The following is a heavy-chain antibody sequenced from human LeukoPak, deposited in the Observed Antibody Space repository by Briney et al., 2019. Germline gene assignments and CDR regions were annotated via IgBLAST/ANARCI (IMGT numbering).Heavy chain of an antibody. CDR1: GGSISSSSYY. Sequence: SETLSLTCTVSGGSISSSSYYWSWIRQPPGKGLEWIGEINHSGSTNYNPSLKSRVTISVDTSKNQFSLKLSSVTAADTAVYYCARYSYGYYFDYWGQGTLVTVSS. J-gene: IGHJ4*02. V-gene: IGHV4-39*07. CDR2: INHSGST. D-gene: IGHD5-18*01. CDR3: ARYSYGYYFDY.